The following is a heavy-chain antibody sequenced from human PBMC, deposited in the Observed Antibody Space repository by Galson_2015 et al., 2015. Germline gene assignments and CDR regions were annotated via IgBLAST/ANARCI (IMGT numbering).Heavy chain of an antibody. D-gene: IGHD5-18*01. Sequence: PALVKPTQTLTLTCTFSGFSLSTSGVGVGWVRQPPGKALEWLALIYWDDDKRYSPSLKSRLTITKDTSKNQVVLTMTNMDPVDTATYYCAHNTHTATLRFWGQGALVTVSS. J-gene: IGHJ4*02. CDR3: AHNTHTATLRF. CDR1: GFSLSTSGVG. V-gene: IGHV2-5*02. CDR2: IYWDDDK.